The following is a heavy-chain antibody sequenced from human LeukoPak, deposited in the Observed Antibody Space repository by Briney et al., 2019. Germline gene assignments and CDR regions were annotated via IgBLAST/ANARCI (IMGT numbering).Heavy chain of an antibody. V-gene: IGHV3-23*01. Sequence: GGSLRLSCAASGFTFSSHAMRWVRQAPGKGLEWVSAISASGGSTYYADSVKGRFTIARDNSKNTLYLQMNSLRAEDTAVYYCAKDIRSVPDAFDIWGQGTMVTVSS. CDR2: ISASGGST. J-gene: IGHJ3*02. D-gene: IGHD4-17*01. CDR3: AKDIRSVPDAFDI. CDR1: GFTFSSHA.